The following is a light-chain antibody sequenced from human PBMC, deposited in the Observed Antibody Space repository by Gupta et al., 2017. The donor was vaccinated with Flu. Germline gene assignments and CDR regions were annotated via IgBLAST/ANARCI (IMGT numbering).Light chain of an antibody. J-gene: IGLJ1*01. CDR1: SSDVGGYNG. Sequence: SIAISCTGTSSDVGGYNGVSWYQQHPGKAPKLIIYDVSGRPSGVSDRFSGSKSGNTASLTISGLQADDEADYYCASYAGSSTWVFGGGTKVTVL. CDR2: DVS. CDR3: ASYAGSSTWV. V-gene: IGLV2-14*03.